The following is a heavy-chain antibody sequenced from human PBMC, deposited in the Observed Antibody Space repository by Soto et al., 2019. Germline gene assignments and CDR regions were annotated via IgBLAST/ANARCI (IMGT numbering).Heavy chain of an antibody. CDR2: IYYGGST. CDR1: GGSISSGDYS. D-gene: IGHD2-15*01. V-gene: IGHV4-30-2*05. CDR3: ATMGTPATGLYYFDY. J-gene: IGHJ4*02. Sequence: PSETLSLTCAVSGGSISSGDYSWNWIRQPPGKGLEWIGYIYYGGSTYYNPSLQSRVTISVDTSKNQFSLNLSFVTAADTAVYYCATMGTPATGLYYFDYWGQGTLVTVSS.